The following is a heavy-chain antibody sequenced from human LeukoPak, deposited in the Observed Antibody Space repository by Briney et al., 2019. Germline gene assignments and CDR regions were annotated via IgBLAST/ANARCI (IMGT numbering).Heavy chain of an antibody. V-gene: IGHV4-39*07. Sequence: SETLSLTCTVSGGSISSSSYYWGWIRQPPGKGLEWIGSIYYSGSTNYNPSLKSRVTISVDTSKNQFSLKLSSVTAADTAVYYCARSYGGNSNWFDPWGQGTLVTVSS. D-gene: IGHD4-23*01. J-gene: IGHJ5*02. CDR2: IYYSGST. CDR1: GGSISSSSYY. CDR3: ARSYGGNSNWFDP.